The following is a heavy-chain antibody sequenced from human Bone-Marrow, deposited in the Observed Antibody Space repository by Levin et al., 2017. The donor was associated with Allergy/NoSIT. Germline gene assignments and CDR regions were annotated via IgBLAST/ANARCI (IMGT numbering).Heavy chain of an antibody. D-gene: IGHD5-12*01. V-gene: IGHV3-23*01. CDR3: ARSSRGYGTFDS. CDR2: IYVSADST. Sequence: ETLSLTCAASGFTFSSYALSWVRQAPGKGLEWVSAIYVSADSTYYSDSVKGRFTISRDSSKNTLYLQMSSLRAEDTAVYYCARSSRGYGTFDSWGQGTLVTVSS. J-gene: IGHJ4*02. CDR1: GFTFSSYA.